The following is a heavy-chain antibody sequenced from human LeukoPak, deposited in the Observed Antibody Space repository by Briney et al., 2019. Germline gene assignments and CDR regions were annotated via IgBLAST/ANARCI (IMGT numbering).Heavy chain of an antibody. CDR3: ARDPSYYYDSSGYSSFDY. J-gene: IGHJ4*02. Sequence: PGGSLRLSCAASGFTFSSYSMNWVRQAPGKGLEWVSSISSSSSHIYYADSVKGRFTISRDNAKNSLYLQMNSLRAEDTAVYYCARDPSYYYDSSGYSSFDYWGQGTLVTVSS. CDR2: ISSSSSHI. V-gene: IGHV3-21*01. D-gene: IGHD3-22*01. CDR1: GFTFSSYS.